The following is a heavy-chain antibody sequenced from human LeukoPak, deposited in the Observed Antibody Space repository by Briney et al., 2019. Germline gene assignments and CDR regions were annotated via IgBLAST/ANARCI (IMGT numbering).Heavy chain of an antibody. CDR1: GGTFISYA. J-gene: IGHJ6*02. CDR3: ARIKDSSGWYMDYYYGMDV. V-gene: IGHV1-69*04. D-gene: IGHD6-19*01. CDR2: IIPILGIA. Sequence: GASVKVSCKASGGTFISYAISWVRQAPGQGLEWMGRIIPILGIANYAQKFQGRVTITADKSTSTAYMELSSLRSEDTAVYYCARIKDSSGWYMDYYYGMDVWGQGTTVTVSS.